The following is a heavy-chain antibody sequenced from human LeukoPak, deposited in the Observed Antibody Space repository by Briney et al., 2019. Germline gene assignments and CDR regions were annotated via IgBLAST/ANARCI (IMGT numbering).Heavy chain of an antibody. Sequence: ASVKVSCKASGYTFTGYYMHWVRQAPGQGLEWMGWINPNSGGTNYAQKFQGRVTMTRDTSISTAYMELSRLRSDDTAVYYCARVVRYFDWLATNRWDWFDPWGQGTLVTVSS. D-gene: IGHD3-9*01. CDR2: INPNSGGT. J-gene: IGHJ5*02. V-gene: IGHV1-2*02. CDR3: ARVVRYFDWLATNRWDWFDP. CDR1: GYTFTGYY.